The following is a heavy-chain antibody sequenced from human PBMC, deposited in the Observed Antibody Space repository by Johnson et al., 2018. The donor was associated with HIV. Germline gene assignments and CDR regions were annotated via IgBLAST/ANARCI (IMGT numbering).Heavy chain of an antibody. D-gene: IGHD3-16*01. CDR1: GLIFSRSW. J-gene: IGHJ3*02. V-gene: IGHV3-74*01. CDR3: AREWGVITFGGVIPRNAFDI. Sequence: VQLVESGGGLVQPGGSLRLSCAASGLIFSRSWIHWVRQAPGKGLVWVSRTNSDGSTTNYADSVKVRFTISRDKAKNTVHLQMNSLSAEDTAVYYCAREWGVITFGGVIPRNAFDIWGQGTMVTVSS. CDR2: TNSDGSTT.